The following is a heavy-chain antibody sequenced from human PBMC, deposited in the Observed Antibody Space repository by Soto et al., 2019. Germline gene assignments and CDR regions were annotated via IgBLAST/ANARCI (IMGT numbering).Heavy chain of an antibody. Sequence: GGSLRLSCAASGFTFSSYGMHWVRQAPGKGLEWVAVIWYDGSNKYYADSVKGRFTISRDNSKNTLYLQMNSLRAEDTAVYYCARDPSTIAVARGYYYGMDVWGQGTTVTVSS. CDR1: GFTFSSYG. J-gene: IGHJ6*02. CDR3: ARDPSTIAVARGYYYGMDV. V-gene: IGHV3-33*01. CDR2: IWYDGSNK. D-gene: IGHD6-19*01.